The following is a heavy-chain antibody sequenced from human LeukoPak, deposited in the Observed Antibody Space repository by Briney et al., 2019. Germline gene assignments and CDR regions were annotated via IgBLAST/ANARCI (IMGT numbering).Heavy chain of an antibody. Sequence: PGGSLRLSCVASGFTFNTYSMSWFRQAPGKGLEWISYISSSSATIYYADSVKGRFTISRDNAKNSLYLQMNSLRAEDTALYYCAKGPGSGYYFGAFDIWGQGTMVTVSS. V-gene: IGHV3-48*04. CDR3: AKGPGSGYYFGAFDI. J-gene: IGHJ3*02. CDR1: GFTFNTYS. D-gene: IGHD3-22*01. CDR2: ISSSSATI.